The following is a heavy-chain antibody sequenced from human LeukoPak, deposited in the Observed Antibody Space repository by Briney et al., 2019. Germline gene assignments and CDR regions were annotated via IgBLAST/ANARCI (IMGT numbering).Heavy chain of an antibody. CDR1: GGSISSGDYY. V-gene: IGHV4-30-4*01. Sequence: SETLSLTCTVSGGSISSGDYYWSWIRQPPGKGLEWIGYIYYSGSTYYNPSLKSRVTISVDTSKNQFSLKLSSVTAADTAVYYCARQYYYDSSGYYWYFDLWGRGTLVTVSS. D-gene: IGHD3-22*01. J-gene: IGHJ2*01. CDR3: ARQYYYDSSGYYWYFDL. CDR2: IYYSGST.